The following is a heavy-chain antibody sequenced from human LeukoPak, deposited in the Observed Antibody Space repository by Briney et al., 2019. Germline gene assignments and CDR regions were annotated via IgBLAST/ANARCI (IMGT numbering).Heavy chain of an antibody. Sequence: GSLRLSCAASGFTLSSYSMNWVRQAPGKGLEWIGEIYHSGSTNYNPSLKSRVTISVDKSKNQFSLKLSSVTAADTAVYYCARDPVGATEFDYWGQGTLVTVSS. CDR3: ARDPVGATEFDY. CDR2: IYHSGST. D-gene: IGHD1-26*01. V-gene: IGHV4-4*02. J-gene: IGHJ4*02. CDR1: GFTLSSYSM.